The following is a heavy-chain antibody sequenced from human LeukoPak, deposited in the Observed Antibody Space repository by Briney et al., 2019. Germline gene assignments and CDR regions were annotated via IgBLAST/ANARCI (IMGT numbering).Heavy chain of an antibody. Sequence: ASVKVSCKASGYTFTSYYMHWVRQAPGQGLEWMGIINPSGGSTSYAQKFQGRVTMTRDLSTSTVYMELSSLRSDDTAVYYCARDGFSVVVPAAMAKVSFDYWGQGTLVTVSS. D-gene: IGHD2-2*01. CDR3: ARDGFSVVVPAAMAKVSFDY. J-gene: IGHJ4*02. CDR1: GYTFTSYY. CDR2: INPSGGST. V-gene: IGHV1-46*01.